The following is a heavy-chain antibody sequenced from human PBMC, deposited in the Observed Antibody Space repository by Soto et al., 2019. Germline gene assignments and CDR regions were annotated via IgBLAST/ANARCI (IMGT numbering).Heavy chain of an antibody. CDR2: IYYSGST. J-gene: IGHJ5*02. V-gene: IGHV4-59*01. D-gene: IGHD6-19*01. CDR1: GGSISSYY. CDR3: ACEGSSGWLNWFDP. Sequence: SENPSLTCTASGGSISSYYWSWIRQPPGKGLEWIGYIYYSGSTNYNPSLKSRVTISVDTSKNHFPLKLSSVTAADTAVYYCACEGSSGWLNWFDPWGQGTLVVVSS.